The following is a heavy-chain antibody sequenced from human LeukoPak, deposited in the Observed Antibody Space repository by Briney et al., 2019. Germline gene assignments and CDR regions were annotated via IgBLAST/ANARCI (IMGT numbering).Heavy chain of an antibody. CDR3: ARESDDWRFYYFDY. V-gene: IGHV3-64*01. Sequence: PGGSLRLSCAASGFTFSSYAMHWVRQAPGKGLEYVSAISSNGGSTYYANSVKGRFTISRDNSKNTLYLQMGRLRAEDMAVYYCARESDDWRFYYFDYWGQGTLVTVSS. CDR2: ISSNGGST. D-gene: IGHD3-3*01. J-gene: IGHJ4*02. CDR1: GFTFSSYA.